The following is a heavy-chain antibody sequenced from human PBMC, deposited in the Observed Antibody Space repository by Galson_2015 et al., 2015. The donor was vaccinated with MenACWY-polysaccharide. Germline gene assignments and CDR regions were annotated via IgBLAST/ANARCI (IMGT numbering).Heavy chain of an antibody. CDR1: GYTFTSYD. Sequence: SVKVSCKASGYTFTSYDINWVRRAPGQGLEWMGWMNPNSGNTGYAQKFQGRVTMTSNSAMTTAYMELSSLRSEDTAVYYCARIIARKYTFSDSWGQGTLVTVSS. CDR3: ARIIARKYTFSDS. D-gene: IGHD2-21*01. CDR2: MNPNSGNT. J-gene: IGHJ4*02. V-gene: IGHV1-8*01.